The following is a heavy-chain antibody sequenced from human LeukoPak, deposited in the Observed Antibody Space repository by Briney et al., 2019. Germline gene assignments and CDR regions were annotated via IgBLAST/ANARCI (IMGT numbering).Heavy chain of an antibody. J-gene: IGHJ4*02. V-gene: IGHV3-64*05. CDR3: VKDSSSESYFDY. D-gene: IGHD3-10*01. CDR2: ISSNGGST. CDR1: GFTFSRYA. Sequence: PSESLRLTCSASGFTFSRYAMHWVRQAPGKGLEYVSVISSNGGSTYYADSVKGRFTIARDNSRNKLHVQMSSLRVEDTAVYSCVKDSSSESYFDYWGQGTVVTVST.